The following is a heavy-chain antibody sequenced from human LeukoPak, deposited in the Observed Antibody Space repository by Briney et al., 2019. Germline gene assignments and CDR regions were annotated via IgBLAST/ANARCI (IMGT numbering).Heavy chain of an antibody. CDR1: GYTFTGYY. CDR3: ARAKESSGWYSDWFDP. J-gene: IGHJ5*02. Sequence: ASVKVSCKASGYTFTGYYMHWVRQAPGQGLEWMGWINPNSGGTNYAQKFQGRVTMTRDTSISTAYMELSRLRSDDTAVYYCARAKESSGWYSDWFDPWGQGTLVTVSS. CDR2: INPNSGGT. V-gene: IGHV1-2*02. D-gene: IGHD6-19*01.